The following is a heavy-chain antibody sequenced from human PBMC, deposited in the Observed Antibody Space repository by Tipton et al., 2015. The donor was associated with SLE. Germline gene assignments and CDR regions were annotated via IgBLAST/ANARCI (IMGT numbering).Heavy chain of an antibody. V-gene: IGHV4-39*01. CDR3: ANQNWNYYF. D-gene: IGHD1-7*01. J-gene: IGHJ4*02. CDR1: GGSISSSCYY. Sequence: TLSLTCTVSGGSISSSCYYWGWLRQPPGKGLGGIGTIHYSGSTNYNPALKSRVTISVDTSKNQFSLKLSSVTAADTAVYYCANQNWNYYFWGQGNLVTVPS. CDR2: IHYSGST.